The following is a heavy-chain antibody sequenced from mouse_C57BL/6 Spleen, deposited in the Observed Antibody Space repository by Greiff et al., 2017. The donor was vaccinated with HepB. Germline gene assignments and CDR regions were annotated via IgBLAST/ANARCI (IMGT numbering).Heavy chain of an antibody. CDR3: AQGGNYYFDY. CDR1: GYTFTSYW. CDR2: IDPSDSYT. V-gene: IGHV1-69*01. J-gene: IGHJ2*01. Sequence: QVQLQQPGAELVMPGASVKLSCKASGYTFTSYWMHWVKQSPGPGLEWIGEIDPSDSYTNYNQKFKGKSTFTVDKSSSTAYMQLSSLTSEDSAVYYCAQGGNYYFDYWGQGTTLTVSS. D-gene: IGHD2-1*01.